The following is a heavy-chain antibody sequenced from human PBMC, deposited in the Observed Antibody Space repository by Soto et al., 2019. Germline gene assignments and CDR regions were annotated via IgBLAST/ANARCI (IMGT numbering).Heavy chain of an antibody. CDR2: IWYDGSNN. J-gene: IGHJ3*02. Sequence: QVQLVESGGGVVQPGTSLRLSCAASGLSFSSYAMHWVRQAPGKGLEWVAVIWYDGSNNYYADSVKGRFTISRDNSKNTLYLQMNSLRAEDTAVYYCARDPNYYDRRGPLDAFDIWGHGTMLTVSS. D-gene: IGHD3-22*01. V-gene: IGHV3-33*01. CDR3: ARDPNYYDRRGPLDAFDI. CDR1: GLSFSSYA.